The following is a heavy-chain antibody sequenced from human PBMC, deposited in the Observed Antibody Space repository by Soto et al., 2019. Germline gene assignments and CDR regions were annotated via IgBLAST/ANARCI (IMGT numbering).Heavy chain of an antibody. V-gene: IGHV3-49*03. D-gene: IGHD3-3*01. CDR1: GFTFGDYA. Sequence: GGSLRLSCTASGFTFGDYAMSWFRQAPGKGLEWVGFIRSKAYGGTTEYAASVKGRFTISRDDSKGIAYLQMNSLKTEDTAVYYCTCFNCYFWSGNPFDPWGQGSLVIGSS. CDR3: TCFNCYFWSGNPFDP. CDR2: IRSKAYGGTT. J-gene: IGHJ5*02.